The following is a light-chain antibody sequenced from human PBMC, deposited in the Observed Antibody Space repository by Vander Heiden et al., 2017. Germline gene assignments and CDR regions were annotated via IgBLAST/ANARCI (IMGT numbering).Light chain of an antibody. Sequence: AIQLTQSPSSLSASVGDRVTITCRASQGIRNDLGWYQQKPGKAPKLLIYAASSLQSGVPSRFSGSGSGTDFTLTISSLQPEDFATYYCRQDDNYPRTFGGGTKVEIK. CDR2: AAS. CDR3: RQDDNYPRT. J-gene: IGKJ4*01. CDR1: QGIRND. V-gene: IGKV1-6*01.